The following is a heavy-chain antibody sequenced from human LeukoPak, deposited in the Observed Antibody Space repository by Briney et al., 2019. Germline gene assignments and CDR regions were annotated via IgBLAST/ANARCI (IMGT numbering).Heavy chain of an antibody. CDR1: GFVFSGYW. CDR3: ARRGYCSSTSCLSYYYGMDV. J-gene: IGHJ6*02. V-gene: IGHV3-7*01. D-gene: IGHD2-2*01. CDR2: MNRDGSQR. Sequence: GGSLRLSCVGSGFVFSGYWMRWARQAPGKGLEWVAKMNRDGSQRDYVDSVKGRFTISRDNAKNSLYLQMNSLRAEDTAVYYCARRGYCSSTSCLSYYYGMDVWGQGTTVTVSS.